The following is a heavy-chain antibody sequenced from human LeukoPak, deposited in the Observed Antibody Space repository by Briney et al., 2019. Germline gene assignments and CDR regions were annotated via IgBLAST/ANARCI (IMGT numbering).Heavy chain of an antibody. D-gene: IGHD3-22*01. CDR1: AESFSGYF. Sequence: PSETLSLTCAVYAESFSGYFWNWVRQPPGKGLEWIGEINHSGSTTNYNPSLKSRVTISVDKSQNQFSLKLSSVTAADTAVYYCARDYSDNSDYSPYTFQHWGHGTLVTVSS. CDR3: ARDYSDNSDYSPYTFQH. CDR2: INHSGSTT. J-gene: IGHJ1*01. V-gene: IGHV4-34*01.